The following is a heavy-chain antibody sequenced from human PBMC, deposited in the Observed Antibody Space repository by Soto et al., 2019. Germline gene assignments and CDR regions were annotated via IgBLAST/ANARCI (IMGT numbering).Heavy chain of an antibody. CDR1: GYTFTSYY. J-gene: IGHJ6*02. V-gene: IGHV1-46*01. CDR3: AREERQLVRVPTYYYYGMDV. Sequence: QVQLVQSGAEVKKPGASVKVSCKASGYTFTSYYMHWVRQAPGQGLEWMGIINPSGGSTSYAQKFQGRVTMPRDTSTSTVYMELSSLRSEDTAVYYCAREERQLVRVPTYYYYGMDVWGQGTTVTVSS. D-gene: IGHD6-6*01. CDR2: INPSGGST.